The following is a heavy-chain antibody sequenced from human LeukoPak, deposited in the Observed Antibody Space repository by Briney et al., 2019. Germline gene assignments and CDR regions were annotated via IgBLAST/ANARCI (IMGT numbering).Heavy chain of an antibody. CDR2: LYADGGT. J-gene: IGHJ3*01. CDR1: GFTVSRNY. Sequence: GGSLRLFCAASGFTVSRNYMNWVRQAPGKGLEWVSVLYADGGTAYADSVKGRFTVSRDNSKNTLYLQMNSLRVEDTAVYYCARDQLGCGGDCYGDAFDLWGQGTLVTVSS. CDR3: ARDQLGCGGDCYGDAFDL. V-gene: IGHV3-66*01. D-gene: IGHD2-21*02.